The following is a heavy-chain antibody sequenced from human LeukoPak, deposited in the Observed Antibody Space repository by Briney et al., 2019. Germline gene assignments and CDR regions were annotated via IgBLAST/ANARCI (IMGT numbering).Heavy chain of an antibody. J-gene: IGHJ4*02. D-gene: IGHD7-27*01. Sequence: GGSLRLSCAASGFTFDDYAMHWVRQAPGKGLEWVSGISWNSGSIGYADSVEGRFTISRDNAKNSLYLQVNSLRAEDTALYYCAKSQFQYGENVDYWGQGTLVTVSS. CDR2: ISWNSGSI. CDR1: GFTFDDYA. CDR3: AKSQFQYGENVDY. V-gene: IGHV3-9*01.